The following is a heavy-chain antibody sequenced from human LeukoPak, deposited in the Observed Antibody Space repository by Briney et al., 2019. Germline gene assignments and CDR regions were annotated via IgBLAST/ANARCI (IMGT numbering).Heavy chain of an antibody. CDR1: GGSFSGYY. CDR3: ARRKYYYGSGSYSRPFFDY. CDR2: INHSGST. J-gene: IGHJ4*02. V-gene: IGHV4-34*01. Sequence: SETLSLTCAVYGGSFSGYYWSWIRQPPGKGLEWIGEINHSGSTNYNPSLKSRVTISVDTPKNQFSLKLSSVTAADTAVYYCARRKYYYGSGSYSRPFFDYWGQGTLVTVSS. D-gene: IGHD3-10*01.